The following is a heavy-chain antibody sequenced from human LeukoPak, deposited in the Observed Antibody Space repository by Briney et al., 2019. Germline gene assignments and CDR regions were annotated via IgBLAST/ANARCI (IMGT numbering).Heavy chain of an antibody. V-gene: IGHV4-59*01. CDR1: GDSISSYY. CDR2: IYNSETT. Sequence: PSETLSLTCTVSGDSISSYYWSWVRQPPGKGQEWNGYIYNSETTNYNPSLERRVTISEDTSKNQFSLMLTSVTAADTAVYYCARVVYSHYWPEGMDVWGQGTTVTVSS. D-gene: IGHD4-11*01. CDR3: ARVVYSHYWPEGMDV. J-gene: IGHJ6*02.